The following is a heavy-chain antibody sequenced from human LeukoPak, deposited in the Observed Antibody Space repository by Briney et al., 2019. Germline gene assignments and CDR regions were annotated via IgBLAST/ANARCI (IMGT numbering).Heavy chain of an antibody. J-gene: IGHJ4*02. CDR2: ISSGGTYE. D-gene: IGHD3-10*01. CDR3: ARDSTYYYDSGSSGPHHFDN. V-gene: IGHV3-30*01. Sequence: GGSLRLSCAASGFTFSNYAMHWVRQAPGKGLEWVSLISSGGTYEYYADSVKGRFTISRDNSKNTLYLQLNSLRAEDTAVYYCARDSTYYYDSGSSGPHHFDNWGQGTLVTVSS. CDR1: GFTFSNYA.